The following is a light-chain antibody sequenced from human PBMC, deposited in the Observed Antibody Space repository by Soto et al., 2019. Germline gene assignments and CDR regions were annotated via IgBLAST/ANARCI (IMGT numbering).Light chain of an antibody. V-gene: IGLV1-40*01. CDR1: SSNIGADYD. CDR2: GNA. J-gene: IGLJ3*02. Sequence: QSVLTQPPSVSGAPGQRVTISCTGSSSNIGADYDVHWYQHRPGTAPKLLIYGNANRPSGVPDRFSGSKSGTSASLAITGLQAEDEADYYCQCYDSGWTLGVFGGGTKVTVL. CDR3: QCYDSGWTLGV.